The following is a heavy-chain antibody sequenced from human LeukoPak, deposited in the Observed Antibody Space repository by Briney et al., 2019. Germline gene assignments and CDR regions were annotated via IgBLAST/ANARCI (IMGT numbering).Heavy chain of an antibody. CDR3: AKDISGSGNYYFDY. Sequence: PGRSLRLSCAASGFTFDDYAMHWVRQAPGKGLEWVSGISWNSGSTGYADSVKGRFTISRDNAKNSLYLQMNSLRAEDTALYYCAKDISGSGNYYFDYWGQGTLVTVSS. CDR2: ISWNSGST. J-gene: IGHJ4*02. V-gene: IGHV3-9*01. CDR1: GFTFDDYA. D-gene: IGHD3-10*01.